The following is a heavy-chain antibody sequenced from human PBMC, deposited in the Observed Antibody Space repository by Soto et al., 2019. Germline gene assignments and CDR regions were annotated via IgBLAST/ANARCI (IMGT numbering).Heavy chain of an antibody. V-gene: IGHV1-8*01. CDR2: MNPNSGNT. CDR1: GYTFTSYD. J-gene: IGHJ6*02. CDR3: ARWPDGYYYYGMDV. Sequence: QVQLVQSGAEVKQPGASVKVSCKASGYTFTSYDINWVRQATGQGLEWMGWMNPNSGNTGYAQKFQGRVTMTRNTCISTAYMELSSLRSEDTAVYYCARWPDGYYYYGMDVWGQGTTVTVSS.